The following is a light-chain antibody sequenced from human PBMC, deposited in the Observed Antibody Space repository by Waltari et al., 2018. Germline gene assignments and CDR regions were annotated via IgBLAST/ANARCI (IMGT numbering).Light chain of an antibody. CDR1: HGISDN. Sequence: EVVITQSPATLSVSPGERATLSCRASHGISDNLAWYQQKPGQAPRLLIYGAFTRATGIPARFTGSGSGTEFTLTINSLQSEDSAVYYCQQYNRWPPITFGQGTRLEIK. V-gene: IGKV3-15*01. CDR2: GAF. CDR3: QQYNRWPPIT. J-gene: IGKJ5*01.